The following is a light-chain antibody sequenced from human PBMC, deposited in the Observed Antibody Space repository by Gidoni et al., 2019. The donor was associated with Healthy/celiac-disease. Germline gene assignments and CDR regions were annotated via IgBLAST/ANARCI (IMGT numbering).Light chain of an antibody. CDR3: QQSYSTPFI. CDR1: QSISSY. CDR2: AAS. Sequence: IQMTQSPSSLSASVGDRVTITCRASQSISSYLNWYQQKPGKAPKLLIYAASSLQSGVPSRFSGSGSGTDFTLTISSLQPEDFATYYCQQSYSTPFIFGPGTKVDIK. J-gene: IGKJ3*01. V-gene: IGKV1-39*01.